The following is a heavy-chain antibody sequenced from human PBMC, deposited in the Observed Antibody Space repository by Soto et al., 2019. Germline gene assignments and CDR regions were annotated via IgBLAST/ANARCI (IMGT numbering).Heavy chain of an antibody. CDR2: IIPIFGTA. V-gene: IGHV1-69*13. CDR1: GGTFSSYA. Sequence: SVKVSCKASGGTFSSYAISWVRQAPGQGLEWMGGIIPIFGTANYAQKFQGRVTITADESTSTAYMELSSLRSEDTAVYYCAGNPNFDYYYGMDVWGQGTTVTVSS. J-gene: IGHJ6*02. CDR3: AGNPNFDYYYGMDV. D-gene: IGHD1-1*01.